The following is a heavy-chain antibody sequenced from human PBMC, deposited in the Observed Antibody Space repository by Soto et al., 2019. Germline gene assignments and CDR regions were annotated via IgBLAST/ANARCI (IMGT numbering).Heavy chain of an antibody. J-gene: IGHJ4*02. CDR1: GFTFSSYS. CDR2: ISSSSSYI. Sequence: GGSLRLSCAASGFTFSSYSMNWVRQAPGKGLEWVSSISSSSSYIYYADSVKGRFTISRDNAKNSLYLQMNSLRAEDTAVYYCARDSTRGAPFHYWGQGTLVTVSS. V-gene: IGHV3-21*01. CDR3: ARDSTRGAPFHY.